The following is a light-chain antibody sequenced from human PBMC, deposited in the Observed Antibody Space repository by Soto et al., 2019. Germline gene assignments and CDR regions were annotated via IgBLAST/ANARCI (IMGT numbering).Light chain of an antibody. V-gene: IGKV1-5*01. CDR3: QHYNTYPWT. J-gene: IGKJ1*01. CDR2: DAS. CDR1: QSVSSW. Sequence: TQSPGTLSLSPGERATLSCRASQSVSSWLAWYQQKPGKAPKLLIYDASSLESGVPSRFSGSGSGTIFTLTISSLQPDDFATYYCQHYNTYPWTFGQGTKVDI.